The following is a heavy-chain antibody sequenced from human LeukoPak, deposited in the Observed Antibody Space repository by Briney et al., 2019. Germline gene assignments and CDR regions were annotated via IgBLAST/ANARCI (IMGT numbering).Heavy chain of an antibody. Sequence: PGGSLRLSCAASGFTFSNYWMSWVRQAPGKGLEWVAYIKPDGSEKSYVDSVRGRFTISRDNAKNSLYLQVNSLRADDTAVYYCARGSGWYYYWGQGTLVTVSS. CDR3: ARGSGWYYY. CDR2: IKPDGSEK. CDR1: GFTFSNYW. D-gene: IGHD6-19*01. J-gene: IGHJ4*02. V-gene: IGHV3-7*01.